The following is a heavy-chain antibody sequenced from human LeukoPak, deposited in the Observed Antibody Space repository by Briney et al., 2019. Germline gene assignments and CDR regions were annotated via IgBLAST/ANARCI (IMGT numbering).Heavy chain of an antibody. CDR3: ARGELGRQVNDAFDI. CDR2: INHSGST. V-gene: IGHV4-34*01. D-gene: IGHD3-10*01. CDR1: GGSFSGYY. J-gene: IGHJ3*02. Sequence: SETLSLTCAVSGGSFSGYYWTWIRQPPGKGLEWIGEINHSGSTYYNPSLKSRVTISVDRSKNQFSLKLSSVTAADTAVYYCARGELGRQVNDAFDIWGQGTMVTVSS.